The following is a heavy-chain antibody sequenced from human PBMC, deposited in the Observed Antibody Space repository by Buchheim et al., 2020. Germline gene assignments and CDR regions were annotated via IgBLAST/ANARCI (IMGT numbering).Heavy chain of an antibody. Sequence: QVQLQESGPGLVKPSESLSLTCSVSGGSIISYYWTWIRQPPGRGLEWIGYIHNSGTINYDPSLKSRVTISLDRSKNRVSLKLNSVTAADTAVDFCASSVITYAFDIWGQGS. J-gene: IGHJ3*02. CDR2: IHNSGTI. CDR3: ASSVITYAFDI. CDR1: GGSIISYY. V-gene: IGHV4-59*01. D-gene: IGHD4-23*01.